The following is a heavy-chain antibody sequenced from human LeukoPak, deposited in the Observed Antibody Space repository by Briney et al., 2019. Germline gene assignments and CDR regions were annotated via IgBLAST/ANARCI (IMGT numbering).Heavy chain of an antibody. CDR1: GYTFTSYG. Sequence: ASVKVSCKASGYTFTSYGISWVRQAPGQGLEWMGWISAYNGNTNYVQKLQGRVTMTTDTSTSTAYMELRSLRSDDTAVYYCASNIAVAGQGYWYFDLWGRGTLVTVSS. V-gene: IGHV1-18*01. CDR2: ISAYNGNT. J-gene: IGHJ2*01. CDR3: ASNIAVAGQGYWYFDL. D-gene: IGHD6-19*01.